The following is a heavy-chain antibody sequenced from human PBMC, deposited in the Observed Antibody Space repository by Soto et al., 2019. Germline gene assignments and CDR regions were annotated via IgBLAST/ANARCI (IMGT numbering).Heavy chain of an antibody. V-gene: IGHV1-8*01. J-gene: IGHJ5*02. CDR2: VNPNTGNT. D-gene: IGHD3-10*01. CDR1: GYTFRSYD. CDR3: ARAYGAGSFDL. Sequence: QVQLVQSGAEVKKPGASVKVSCTGSGYTFRSYDIHWVRQATGQGLEWMGWVNPNTGNTGYAQKCQGRVTMTRDMSKSSAYMEVNSLTSEDTAIYYCARAYGAGSFDLWGQGTLVSVSS.